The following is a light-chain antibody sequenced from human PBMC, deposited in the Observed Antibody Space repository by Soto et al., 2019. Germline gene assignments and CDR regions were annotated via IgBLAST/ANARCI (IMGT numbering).Light chain of an antibody. V-gene: IGKV1-39*01. CDR3: QQSYSTPRT. CDR2: AAS. J-gene: IGKJ1*01. Sequence: DIQLTQLSSSLSASVVGRDCISYGASQTIINYLNWYQQKPGKAPKLLIYAASTLQSGVPSRFSGSGSGTDFTLSIGSLQPEDFATYYCQQSYSTPRTFCQGANVDI. CDR1: QTIINY.